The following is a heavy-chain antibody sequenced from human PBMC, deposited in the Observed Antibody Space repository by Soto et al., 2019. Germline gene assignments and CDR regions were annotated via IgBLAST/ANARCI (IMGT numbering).Heavy chain of an antibody. D-gene: IGHD6-19*01. J-gene: IGHJ4*02. CDR3: AKDGPHYSSGQGNNFDY. CDR1: GYTFTSYG. CDR2: ISAYNGNT. V-gene: IGHV1-18*04. Sequence: ASVKVSCKASGYTFTSYGISWVRQAPGQGLEWMGWISAYNGNTNYAQKLQGRVTMTTDTSTSTAYMELRSLRSDDTAVYYCAKDGPHYSSGQGNNFDYWGQGTLVTVSS.